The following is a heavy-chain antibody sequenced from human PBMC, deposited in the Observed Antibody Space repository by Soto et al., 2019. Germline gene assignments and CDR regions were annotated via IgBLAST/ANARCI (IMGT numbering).Heavy chain of an antibody. Sequence: GGSLRLSCAASGFTFSSYAMIWVRQAPGKGLEWVSVISGSGNSTYYVDSVKGRFTISRDNSKNTLYLQMNSLRVEDTALYYCARATDYARAFDYWGQGTLVTVSS. CDR3: ARATDYARAFDY. D-gene: IGHD3-16*01. CDR2: ISGSGNST. V-gene: IGHV3-23*01. CDR1: GFTFSSYA. J-gene: IGHJ4*02.